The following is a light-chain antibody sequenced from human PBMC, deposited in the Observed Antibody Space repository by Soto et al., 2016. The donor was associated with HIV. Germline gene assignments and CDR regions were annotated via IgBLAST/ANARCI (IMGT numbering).Light chain of an antibody. CDR3: IQALQTALT. CDR2: LGS. V-gene: IGKV2-28*01. Sequence: DIVMTQSPLSLSVTPGEAASISCRSSQSLLHSNGYNYLDWYLQKPGQSPQLLIYLGSNRASGVPDRFSGSGSGTDFTLKISRVEAEDVGVYYCIQALQTALTFGRGA. CDR1: QSLLHSNGYNY. J-gene: IGKJ3*01.